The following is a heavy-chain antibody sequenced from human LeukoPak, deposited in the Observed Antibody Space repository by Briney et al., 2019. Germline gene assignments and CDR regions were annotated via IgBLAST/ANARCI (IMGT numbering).Heavy chain of an antibody. CDR3: ASYTAYDY. D-gene: IGHD5-18*01. CDR1: GFTVSSNY. V-gene: IGHV3-66*01. Sequence: PGGSLRLSCAASGFTVSSNYMSWVRQAPVKGLEWVSVIYSGGSTYYADSVKGRFTISRDNSKNTLYLQMNSLRAEGTAVYYCASYTAYDYWGQGTLVTVSS. CDR2: IYSGGST. J-gene: IGHJ4*02.